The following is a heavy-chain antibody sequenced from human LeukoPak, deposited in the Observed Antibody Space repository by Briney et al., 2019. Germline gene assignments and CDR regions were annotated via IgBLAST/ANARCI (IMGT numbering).Heavy chain of an antibody. Sequence: GGSLRLSCAASGFTFSSYGMHWVRQAPGKGLEWVAVISYDGSNKYYADSVKGRFTISRDNSKNTLYLQMNSLRAEDTAVYYCAKDRRYSGYEYYYYYGMDVWGQGTTVTVSS. V-gene: IGHV3-30*18. D-gene: IGHD5-12*01. CDR1: GFTFSSYG. CDR3: AKDRRYSGYEYYYYYGMDV. J-gene: IGHJ6*02. CDR2: ISYDGSNK.